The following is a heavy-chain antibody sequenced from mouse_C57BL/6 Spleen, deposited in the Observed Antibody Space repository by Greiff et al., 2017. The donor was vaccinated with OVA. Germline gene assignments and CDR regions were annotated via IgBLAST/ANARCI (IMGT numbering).Heavy chain of an antibody. V-gene: IGHV2-2*01. Sequence: VKLVESGPGLVQPSQSLSITCTVSGFSFTSYGVHWVRQSPGKGLEWLGVIWSGGSTDYNAAFISRLSISKDNSKSQVFFKMNSLQADDTAIYYCASPSTMVTEGWYFDVWGTGTTVTVSS. D-gene: IGHD2-1*01. CDR3: ASPSTMVTEGWYFDV. CDR1: GFSFTSYG. CDR2: IWSGGST. J-gene: IGHJ1*03.